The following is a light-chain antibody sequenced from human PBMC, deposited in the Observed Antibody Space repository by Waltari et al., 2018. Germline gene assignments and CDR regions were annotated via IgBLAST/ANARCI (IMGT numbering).Light chain of an antibody. Sequence: IVMTQSPDSLTASLGERASINRKPRRNILYSSHNKNHSAWYQQKPGQPPKLLIYWASTRKSGVPDRFSGSGSGTDFTLTISSLQPEDVAVYYCQQYYTTPPYTFGQGTKLEIK. CDR2: WAS. CDR3: QQYYTTPPYT. V-gene: IGKV4-1*01. CDR1: RNILYSSHNKNH. J-gene: IGKJ2*01.